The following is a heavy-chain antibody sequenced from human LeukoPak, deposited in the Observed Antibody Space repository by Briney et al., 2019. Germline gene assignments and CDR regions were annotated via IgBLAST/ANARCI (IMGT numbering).Heavy chain of an antibody. D-gene: IGHD3-22*01. CDR3: ARGGYYDSSGYYQPFDY. CDR1: GFTFSSYG. Sequence: GRSLRLSCAASGFTFSSYGMHWVRQAPGKGLEWVAVIWYDGSNKYYADSVKGRFTISRDNSKNTLYLQMNSLRAEDTAVYYCARGGYYDSSGYYQPFDYWGQGTLVTVSS. CDR2: IWYDGSNK. J-gene: IGHJ4*02. V-gene: IGHV3-33*08.